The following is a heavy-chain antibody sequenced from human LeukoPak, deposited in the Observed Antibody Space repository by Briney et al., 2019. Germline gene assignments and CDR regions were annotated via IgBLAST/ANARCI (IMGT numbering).Heavy chain of an antibody. Sequence: SETLSLTCAVYGGSFSGYYWSWIRQPPGKGLEWIGEINHSGSTNYSPSLKSRVTISVDTSKNQFSLKLSSVTAADTAVYYCARGRSSSWYGAAYFDYWGQGTLVTVSS. D-gene: IGHD6-13*01. CDR1: GGSFSGYY. CDR3: ARGRSSSWYGAAYFDY. J-gene: IGHJ4*02. CDR2: INHSGST. V-gene: IGHV4-34*01.